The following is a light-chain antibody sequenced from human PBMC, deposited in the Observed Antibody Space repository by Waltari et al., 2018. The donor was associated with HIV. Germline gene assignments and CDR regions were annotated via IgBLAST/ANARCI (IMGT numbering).Light chain of an antibody. J-gene: IGLJ3*02. CDR1: SGSVSGRSS. CDR2: NTN. V-gene: IGLV8-61*01. Sequence: QTVVTQESSLSVSPGGTVTLTCGLSSGSVSGRSSPRWYQQTPGQAPRTLIYNTNTRSSGVPGRFSVSILGNKAALTISGAQADDECDYHCVLYVGSGIWVFGGGTKLTVL. CDR3: VLYVGSGIWV.